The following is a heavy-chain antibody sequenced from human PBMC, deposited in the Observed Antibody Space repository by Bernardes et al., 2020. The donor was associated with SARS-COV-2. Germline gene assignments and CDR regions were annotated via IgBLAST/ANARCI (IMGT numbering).Heavy chain of an antibody. CDR3: ARVSRVRIELFHYPREMDY. D-gene: IGHD3-10*01. Sequence: GGSLKVFCSDSGFTFSSYSMNWVRKAPGKGLEWVSYLRSSCTTTYYAHSVKGRFTNSRDNVKNSAYLQMNSLRVEDTAVYYCARVSRVRIELFHYPREMDYWGQGTLVTVSS. V-gene: IGHV3-48*01. CDR2: LRSSCTTT. J-gene: IGHJ4*02. CDR1: GFTFSSYS.